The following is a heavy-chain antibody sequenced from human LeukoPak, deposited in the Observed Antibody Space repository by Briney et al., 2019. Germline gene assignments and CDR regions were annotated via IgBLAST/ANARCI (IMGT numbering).Heavy chain of an antibody. J-gene: IGHJ4*02. D-gene: IGHD3-22*01. CDR1: GFTFSSYW. Sequence: AGGSLRLSCAASGFTFSSYWMSWVRQAPGKGLEWVANIKQDGSEKYYVDSVKGRFTISRDNAKNSLYLQMNSLRAEDTAVYCCARDYYDSSGCTFDYWGQGTLVTVSS. CDR3: ARDYYDSSGCTFDY. V-gene: IGHV3-7*01. CDR2: IKQDGSEK.